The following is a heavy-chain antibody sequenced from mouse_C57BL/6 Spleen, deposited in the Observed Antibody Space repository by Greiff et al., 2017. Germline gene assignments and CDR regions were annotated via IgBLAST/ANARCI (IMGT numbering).Heavy chain of an antibody. V-gene: IGHV1-80*01. CDR1: GYAFTSYW. J-gene: IGHJ1*03. CDR2: IYPGDGDT. CDR3: ARDAVVPRYFDV. D-gene: IGHD1-1*01. Sequence: VQLQQSVAELVKPGASVKISCKASGYAFTSYWMNWVKQRPGKGLEWIGQIYPGDGDTNYNGKFKGKATLTADKSSSTAYMQLSSLTAEDSAVYYCARDAVVPRYFDVWGTGTTVTVSS.